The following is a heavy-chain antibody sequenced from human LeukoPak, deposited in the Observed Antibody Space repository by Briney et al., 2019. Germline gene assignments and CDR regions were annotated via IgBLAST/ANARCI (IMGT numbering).Heavy chain of an antibody. CDR3: ARVAGRGGVIVEYYFDH. CDR2: ISSISSYI. CDR1: GFTFSSYS. J-gene: IGHJ4*02. V-gene: IGHV3-21*06. D-gene: IGHD3-16*02. Sequence: GGPLRLSCATSGFTFSSYSMNWVRQAPGKGLEWVSFISSISSYIYYADSVKGRFTISRDNARNSLYLQMNSLRAEDTAVYYCARVAGRGGVIVEYYFDHWGQGTLVTVSS.